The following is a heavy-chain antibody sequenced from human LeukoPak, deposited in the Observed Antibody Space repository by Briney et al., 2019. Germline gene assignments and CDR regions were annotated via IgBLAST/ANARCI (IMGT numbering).Heavy chain of an antibody. CDR1: GFTFSNYG. CDR2: IWYDGSNR. Sequence: GGSLRLSCAASGFTFSNYGMHWVRQAPGKGLEWVAFIWYDGSNRYYADSVKGRFTISRDNSENTLFLQMSSLRTEDMAVYYCAKDPLGFCTRATCRYLDSWGQGTLVTVSS. J-gene: IGHJ4*02. V-gene: IGHV3-30*02. D-gene: IGHD2-8*01. CDR3: AKDPLGFCTRATCRYLDS.